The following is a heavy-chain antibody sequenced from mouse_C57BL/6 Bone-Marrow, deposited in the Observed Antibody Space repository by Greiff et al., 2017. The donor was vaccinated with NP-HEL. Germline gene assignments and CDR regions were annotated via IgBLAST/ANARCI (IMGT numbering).Heavy chain of an antibody. CDR1: GYSFTGYY. CDR2: INPSTGGT. CDR3: ARGDITTVGHV. V-gene: IGHV1-42*01. Sequence: VQLQQSGPELVKPGASVKISCKASGYSFTGYYMNWVKQSPEKSLEWIGEINPSTGGTTYNQKFKAKATLTVDKSSSTAYMQLKSLTSEDSAVYYCARGDITTVGHVWGTGTTVTVSS. J-gene: IGHJ1*03. D-gene: IGHD1-1*01.